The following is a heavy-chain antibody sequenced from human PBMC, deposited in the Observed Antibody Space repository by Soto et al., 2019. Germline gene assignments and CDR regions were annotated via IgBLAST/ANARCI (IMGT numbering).Heavy chain of an antibody. CDR1: GLTFSNYW. CDR2: LSSDGTTI. CDR3: ASARYSGNYFDY. Sequence: GSLRVSCVACGLTFSNYWMHWVRQSPGKGLEWVSRLSSDGTTISYADSVKGRFTTSRDNAKNTLSLQMNSLRADDTAIYYCASARYSGNYFDYWGQGILVTVSS. J-gene: IGHJ4*02. D-gene: IGHD1-26*01. V-gene: IGHV3-74*01.